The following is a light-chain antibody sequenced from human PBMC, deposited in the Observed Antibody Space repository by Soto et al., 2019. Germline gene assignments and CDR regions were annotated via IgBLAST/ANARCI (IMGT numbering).Light chain of an antibody. J-gene: IGKJ1*01. CDR3: LHLDSYPRT. V-gene: IGKV1-17*01. CDR1: QGIGND. Sequence: DIQMTQSPSSLSASVGDRVTITCRASQGIGNDLGWYQQKPGKAPKRLICGASILQSGVPSRFSGSGSGTAFTLTISSLQPEDFATYYCLHLDSYPRTFGQGTKVEIK. CDR2: GAS.